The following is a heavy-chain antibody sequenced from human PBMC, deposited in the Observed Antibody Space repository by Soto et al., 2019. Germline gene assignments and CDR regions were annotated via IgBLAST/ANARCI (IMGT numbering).Heavy chain of an antibody. CDR3: ARGWDSTYQLLHYYHGMDV. Sequence: GGSLRLSCAASGFTFSDYYMSWIRQAPGKGLEWVSYISSSGSTIYYADSVKGRFTISRDNAKNSLYLQMNSLRAEDTAVYYCARGWDSTYQLLHYYHGMDVWGQGTTVTVSS. CDR1: GFTFSDYY. D-gene: IGHD2-2*01. V-gene: IGHV3-11*01. CDR2: ISSSGSTI. J-gene: IGHJ6*02.